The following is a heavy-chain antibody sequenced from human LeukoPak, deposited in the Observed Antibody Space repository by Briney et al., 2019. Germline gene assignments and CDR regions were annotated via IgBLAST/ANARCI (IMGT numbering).Heavy chain of an antibody. CDR1: GFTFSRYW. V-gene: IGHV3-74*01. CDR2: INPNGSTT. Sequence: GGSLRLSCAASGFTFSRYWIHWVRQAPGKGLEWVSRINPNGSTTTYADSVKGRCTISRDNVKNTVYLQMNSLRAEDTAVYYCARVLSGSWDWFDPWGQGTLVTVSS. D-gene: IGHD3-3*01. CDR3: ARVLSGSWDWFDP. J-gene: IGHJ5*02.